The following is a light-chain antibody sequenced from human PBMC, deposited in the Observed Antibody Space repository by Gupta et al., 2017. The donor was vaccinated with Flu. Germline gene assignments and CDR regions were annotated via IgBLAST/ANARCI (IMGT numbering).Light chain of an antibody. J-gene: IGKJ2*01. CDR3: QHEGNSPST. Sequence: EIVLTQSPGTLSLSPGERATLSCRASQSVSSTYLAWYQQKPGQAPRLLMYGTYRRANGIADRFSGSGYGTEFTLTISRREPEDSAVYHCQHEGNSPSTFGQGTXLDMK. V-gene: IGKV3-20*01. CDR1: QSVSSTY. CDR2: GTY.